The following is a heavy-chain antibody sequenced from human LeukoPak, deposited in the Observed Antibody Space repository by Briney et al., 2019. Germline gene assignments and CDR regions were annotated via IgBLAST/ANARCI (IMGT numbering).Heavy chain of an antibody. D-gene: IGHD6-13*01. Sequence: SETLSLTCAVYGGSFSGYYWSWIRQPPGKGLEWIGSIYYSGSTYYNPSLKSRVTISVDTSKNQFSLKLSSVTAADTAVYYCARVSSSWPYYYYYYMDVWGKGTTVTVSS. J-gene: IGHJ6*03. CDR3: ARVSSSWPYYYYYYMDV. CDR1: GGSFSGYY. V-gene: IGHV4-34*01. CDR2: IYYSGST.